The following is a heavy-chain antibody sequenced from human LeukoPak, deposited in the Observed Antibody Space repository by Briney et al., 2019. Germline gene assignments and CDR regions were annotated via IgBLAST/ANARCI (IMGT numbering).Heavy chain of an antibody. CDR2: IHYSGST. V-gene: IGHV4-59*11. CDR1: GDSIRSHY. Sequence: SETLSLTCTVSGDSIRSHYWSWIRQPPGQGLEWIGYIHYSGSTNYNPSLRSRVTISVDTSKSQFSLKLSSVTAADTAVYYCAREDWEEYYFDYWGQGSLVTVSS. D-gene: IGHD1-26*01. J-gene: IGHJ4*02. CDR3: AREDWEEYYFDY.